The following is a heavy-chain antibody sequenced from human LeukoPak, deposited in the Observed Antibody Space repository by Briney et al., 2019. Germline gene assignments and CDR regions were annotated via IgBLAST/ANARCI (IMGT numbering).Heavy chain of an antibody. CDR3: AREDYYDSSMVY. Sequence: PGGSLRLSCAASGFTFSSYAMHWVRQAPGKGLEWVAVISYDGSNKYYADSVKGRFTISRDNSKNTLYLQMNSLRAEDTAVYYCAREDYYDSSMVYWGQGTLVTVSS. V-gene: IGHV3-30*04. CDR2: ISYDGSNK. CDR1: GFTFSSYA. J-gene: IGHJ4*02. D-gene: IGHD3-22*01.